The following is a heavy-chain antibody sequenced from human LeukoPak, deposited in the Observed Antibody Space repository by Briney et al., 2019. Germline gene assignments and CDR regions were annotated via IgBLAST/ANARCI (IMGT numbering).Heavy chain of an antibody. V-gene: IGHV3-48*04. CDR3: ARQDYYDSSGSKSVDY. J-gene: IGHJ4*02. CDR1: GFTFSSYS. Sequence: GGSLRLSCAASGFTFSSYSMNWVRQAPGKGLEWVSYISSSSSTIYYADSVKGRFTISRDNAKNSLYLQMNSLRAEDTAVYYCARQDYYDSSGSKSVDYWGRGTLVTVSS. CDR2: ISSSSSTI. D-gene: IGHD3-22*01.